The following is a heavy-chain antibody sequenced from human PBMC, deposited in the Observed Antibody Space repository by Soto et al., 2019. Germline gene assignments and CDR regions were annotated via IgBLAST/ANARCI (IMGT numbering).Heavy chain of an antibody. J-gene: IGHJ6*02. Sequence: EVQLVESGGGLVKPGGSLRLSCVASEFSFSTYNMNWVRQAPGEGLQWVSFISRPSSHILYADSVQGRCTISRDNAKNSLYLEMNSLRAEDTAVYYCARDPAADGYYGMDVWGQGTTVTVSS. CDR3: ARDPAADGYYGMDV. D-gene: IGHD6-13*01. CDR2: ISRPSSHI. CDR1: EFSFSTYN. V-gene: IGHV3-21*01.